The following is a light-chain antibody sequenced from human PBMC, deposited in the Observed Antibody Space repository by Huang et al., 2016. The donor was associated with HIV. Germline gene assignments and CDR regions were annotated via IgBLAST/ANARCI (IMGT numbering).Light chain of an antibody. CDR3: QQYNNWPPLT. CDR2: GAS. J-gene: IGKJ4*01. Sequence: EIVMTQSPATLSVSPGERATLSCRASQSVSSNLAWYQQKPGQAPRLLMYGASNRATGIPARFSGSESGTEFTLTISSLQSEDFAVYYCQQYNNWPPLTFGGGTKVEIK. V-gene: IGKV3-15*01. CDR1: QSVSSN.